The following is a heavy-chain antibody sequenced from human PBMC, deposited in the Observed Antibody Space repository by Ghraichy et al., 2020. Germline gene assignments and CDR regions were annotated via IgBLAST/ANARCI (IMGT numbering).Heavy chain of an antibody. J-gene: IGHJ6*02. CDR1: GGSISSSSYH. CDR3: VRHVGHCSGFSCYPGVNYYNGLDV. V-gene: IGHV4-39*01. CDR2: IYYSGNT. Sequence: SETLSLTCTVSGGSISSSSYHWGWIRQPPGKGLEWIGSIYYSGNTYYNPSLKSRVTVSVDTSKNQFSLKLSSVTAADAAVYYCVRHVGHCSGFSCYPGVNYYNGLDVWGQGTTATVSS. D-gene: IGHD2-15*01.